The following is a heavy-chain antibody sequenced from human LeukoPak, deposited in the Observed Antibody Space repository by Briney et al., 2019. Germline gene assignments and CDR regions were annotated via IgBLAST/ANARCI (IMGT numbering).Heavy chain of an antibody. D-gene: IGHD5-18*01. Sequence: PGGSLRLSCAASGFTFSSYSMNWVRQAPGKGLEWVSSISSSSSYIYYADSVKGRFTISRDNSKNTLYLQMNSLRAEDTAVYYCAKSEIQLWPGWGQGTLVTVSS. V-gene: IGHV3-21*01. CDR1: GFTFSSYS. CDR3: AKSEIQLWPG. J-gene: IGHJ4*02. CDR2: ISSSSSYI.